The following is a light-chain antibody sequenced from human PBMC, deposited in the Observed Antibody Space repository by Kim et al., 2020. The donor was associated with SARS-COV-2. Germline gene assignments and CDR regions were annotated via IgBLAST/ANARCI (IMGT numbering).Light chain of an antibody. CDR2: DAS. Sequence: ASVGDRVTITCRASQGVNSHLAWYQQRPGKAPHLLIYDASTLESGVPSRFSGSGSGTDFTLTISNLQPEDFATYYCQQFNSYPPAFGGGTKVDIK. J-gene: IGKJ4*01. V-gene: IGKV1-13*02. CDR1: QGVNSH. CDR3: QQFNSYPPA.